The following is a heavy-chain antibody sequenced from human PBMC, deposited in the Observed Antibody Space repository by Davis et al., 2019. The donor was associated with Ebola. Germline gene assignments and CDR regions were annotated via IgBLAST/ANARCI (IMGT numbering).Heavy chain of an antibody. J-gene: IGHJ4*02. CDR1: GFTFRSSA. CDR2: FSGNGGNT. D-gene: IGHD2/OR15-2a*01. CDR3: ATSTYLPVY. Sequence: PGGSLRLSCAASGFTFRSSAMAWVRQAPGKGLEWVPSFSGNGGNTYYAHSVKGRFTISRDNAKNTLYLQMNSLRAEDTAVYYCATSTYLPVYWGQGTLVTVSS. V-gene: IGHV3-23*01.